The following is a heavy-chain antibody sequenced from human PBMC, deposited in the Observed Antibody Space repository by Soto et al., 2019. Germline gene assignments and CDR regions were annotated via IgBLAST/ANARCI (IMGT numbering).Heavy chain of an antibody. V-gene: IGHV2-5*02. CDR1: GFSLSTSGVG. D-gene: IGHD3-3*01. CDR3: SLSVHDFRSGYSPYFDY. Sequence: GPTMVNPTQTLTLNCSFSGFSLSTSGVGVGWNRQPPGKALEWLALIYWDDDKRYSPSLKSRLTITKDTSKSQVVLTMTNMDPVDTATYYFSLSVHDFRSGYSPYFDYWGQGTLVTVSS. CDR2: IYWDDDK. J-gene: IGHJ4*02.